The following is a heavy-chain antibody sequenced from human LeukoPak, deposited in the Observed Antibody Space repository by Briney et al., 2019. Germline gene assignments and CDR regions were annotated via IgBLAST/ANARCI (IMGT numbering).Heavy chain of an antibody. V-gene: IGHV1-2*06. CDR3: ARAFRISVEMATYFDY. D-gene: IGHD5-24*01. J-gene: IGHJ4*02. CDR2: INPSSGGT. Sequence: ASVKVSCKASGYTFTGYYIHWVRQAPGQGLEWMGRINPSSGGTNYAQKFQGTVTMTRDTSISTAYMELSRLRSDDTAVYYCARAFRISVEMATYFDYWGQGTLVTVSS. CDR1: GYTFTGYY.